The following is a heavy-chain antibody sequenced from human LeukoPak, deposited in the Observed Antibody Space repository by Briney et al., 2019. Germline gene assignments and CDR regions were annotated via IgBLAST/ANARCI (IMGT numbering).Heavy chain of an antibody. CDR1: GFTFGDFA. V-gene: IGHV3-49*03. J-gene: IGHJ6*03. D-gene: IGHD4-17*01. CDR2: IRSVNYGGAV. Sequence: GGSLRLSWSTSGFTFGDFAMSWFRQAPGKGLEGVGFIRSVNYGGAVEYAASVKGRFTISRDDSRRVAYLQMDGLRTEDTALYYCARDQLGGDPHYYYYYYMDVRGKGTTVTVSS. CDR3: ARDQLGGDPHYYYYYYMDV.